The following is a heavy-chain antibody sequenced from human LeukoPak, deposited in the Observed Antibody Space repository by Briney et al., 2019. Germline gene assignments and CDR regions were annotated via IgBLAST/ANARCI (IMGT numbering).Heavy chain of an antibody. D-gene: IGHD1-26*01. CDR2: TXXSSSTI. V-gene: IGHV3-48*01. J-gene: IGHJ3*02. Sequence: GGSLRLSCAASGFTFSSYSMNWVRQAPGKGLEWVSYTXXSSSTIYYADSVKGRFTISRDNAKNSLYLQMNSLRAEDTAVYYCARDPRRRGSYYLXAFDIWGQGTMVTVSS. CDR3: ARDPRRRGSYYLXAFDI. CDR1: GFTFSSYS.